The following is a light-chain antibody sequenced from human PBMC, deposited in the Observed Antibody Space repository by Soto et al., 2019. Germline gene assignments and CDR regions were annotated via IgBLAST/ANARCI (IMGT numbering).Light chain of an antibody. V-gene: IGLV2-23*01. J-gene: IGLJ2*01. CDR2: EGT. CDR1: SSDVGSYNL. CDR3: CSYAGGSTPVV. Sequence: QSALTQPASVSGSPGQSITISCTGTSSDVGSYNLVSWYQHHPGKAPKLMIYEGTKRPSGVSNLFSGSKSGNTASLTISGLQAEDEADYYCCSYAGGSTPVVFGGGTKLTVL.